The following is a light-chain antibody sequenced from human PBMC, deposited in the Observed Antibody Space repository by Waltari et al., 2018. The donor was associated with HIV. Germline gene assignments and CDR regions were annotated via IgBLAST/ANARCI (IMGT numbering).Light chain of an antibody. Sequence: DVVVTQSPDSLALSVGERATLNCKSSQSLLYSSNNKNYLAWYQQKPGQPPKLLISWASTRESGVADRFSGSGSGTDFTLTINSLQAEDVAVYYCQQFSLSPPLTFGGGTKVEI. CDR3: QQFSLSPPLT. V-gene: IGKV4-1*01. J-gene: IGKJ4*01. CDR2: WAS. CDR1: QSLLYSSNNKNY.